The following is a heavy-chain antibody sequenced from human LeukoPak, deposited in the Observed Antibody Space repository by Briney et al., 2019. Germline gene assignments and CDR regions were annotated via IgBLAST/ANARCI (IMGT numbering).Heavy chain of an antibody. D-gene: IGHD6-19*01. CDR2: IYYSGST. V-gene: IGHV4-59*01. Sequence: SETLSLTCTVSGGSISSYYWSWIRQPPGKGLEWIGYIYYSGSTNYNPSLKSRVTISVDTSKNQFSLKLSSVTAADTAVYYCARDSRGWYGAIDYWGQGTLVTISS. J-gene: IGHJ4*02. CDR1: GGSISSYY. CDR3: ARDSRGWYGAIDY.